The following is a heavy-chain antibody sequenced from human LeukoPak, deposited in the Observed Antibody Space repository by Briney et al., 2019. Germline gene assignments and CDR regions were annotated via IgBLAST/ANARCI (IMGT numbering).Heavy chain of an antibody. J-gene: IGHJ4*02. Sequence: SETLSLTCTVSGGSISSYYWSWIRQPPGKGLEWIGYIYYSGSTNYNPSLKSRVTISVDTSKNQFSLKLSSVTAADTAVYYCARRTMFHFDYWGQGTLVTVSS. CDR1: GGSISSYY. D-gene: IGHD3-10*02. V-gene: IGHV4-59*12. CDR3: ARRTMFHFDY. CDR2: IYYSGST.